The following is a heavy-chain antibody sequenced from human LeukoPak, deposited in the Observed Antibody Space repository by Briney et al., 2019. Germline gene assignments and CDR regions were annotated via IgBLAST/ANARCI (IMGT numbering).Heavy chain of an antibody. CDR3: ARGYSGYFYY. D-gene: IGHD5-12*01. CDR1: GFTFSNSG. J-gene: IGHJ4*02. V-gene: IGHV3-33*03. CDR2: IWYDGSNK. Sequence: GGSLRLSCAASGFTFSNSGMHWVRQAPGKGLEWVAIIWYDGSNKYYTDSVKGRFTISRDNAKNTLYLQMNSLRAEDTAVYYCARGYSGYFYYWGQGTLVTVSS.